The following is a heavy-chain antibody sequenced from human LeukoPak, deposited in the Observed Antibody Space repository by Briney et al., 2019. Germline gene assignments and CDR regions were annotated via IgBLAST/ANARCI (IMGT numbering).Heavy chain of an antibody. D-gene: IGHD2-2*01. V-gene: IGHV3-48*03. CDR3: ARDCSSTSCSGFDY. Sequence: GGSLRLSCAASGFTFSSYEMNWVRQAPGKGLEWVSYISSSGSTIYYADSVKGRFTTSRDNAKNSLYLQMNSLRAEDTAVYYCARDCSSTSCSGFDYWGQGTLVTVSS. J-gene: IGHJ4*02. CDR2: ISSSGSTI. CDR1: GFTFSSYE.